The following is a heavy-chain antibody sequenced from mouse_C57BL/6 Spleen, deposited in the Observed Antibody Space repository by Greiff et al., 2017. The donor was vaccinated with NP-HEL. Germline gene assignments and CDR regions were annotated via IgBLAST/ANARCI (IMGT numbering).Heavy chain of an antibody. CDR3: ARSSITTGLDY. CDR2: IYPGDGDT. J-gene: IGHJ2*01. Sequence: VQLQQSGPELVKPGASVKISCKASGYAFSSSWMNWVKQRPGKGLEWIGRIYPGDGDTNYNGKFKGKATLTADKSSSTAYMQLSSLTSENSAVYFCARSSITTGLDYWGQGTTLTVSS. V-gene: IGHV1-82*01. CDR1: GYAFSSSW. D-gene: IGHD1-1*01.